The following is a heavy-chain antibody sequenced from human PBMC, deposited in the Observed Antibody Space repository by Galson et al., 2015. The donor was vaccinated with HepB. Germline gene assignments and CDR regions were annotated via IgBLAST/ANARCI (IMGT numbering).Heavy chain of an antibody. J-gene: IGHJ4*02. CDR1: GYTFTTYN. Sequence: SVKVSCKAPGYTFTTYNIQWVRQAPGQGLERMGRISPSDGAVHYAQEFQGRVTMTRDTSTSTVYMDLSSLASEDTAVYYCAREKFFTYYFDYWGQGTLVTVSS. V-gene: IGHV1-46*01. CDR2: ISPSDGAV. CDR3: AREKFFTYYFDY. D-gene: IGHD3-3*01.